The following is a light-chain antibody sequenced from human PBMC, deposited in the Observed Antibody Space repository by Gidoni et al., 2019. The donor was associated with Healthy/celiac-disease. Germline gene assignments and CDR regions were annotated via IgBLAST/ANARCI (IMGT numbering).Light chain of an antibody. CDR1: SSDVGSYNL. CDR2: EVS. CDR3: CSYAGSSTLV. J-gene: IGLJ3*02. Sequence: QSALTQPAPVSGSPGQSITISCTGTSSDVGSYNLVSWYQQHPGKAPKLMIYEVSKRPSGVSNRCSGSKSGNTASLTISGLQAEDEADYYCCSYAGSSTLVFGGGTKLTVL. V-gene: IGLV2-23*02.